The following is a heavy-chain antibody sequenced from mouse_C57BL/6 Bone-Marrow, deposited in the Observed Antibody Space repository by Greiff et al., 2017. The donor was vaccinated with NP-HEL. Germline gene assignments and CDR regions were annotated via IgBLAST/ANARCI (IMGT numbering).Heavy chain of an antibody. J-gene: IGHJ4*01. V-gene: IGHV14-3*01. D-gene: IGHD1-1*01. CDR2: IDPANGNT. Sequence: EVKLQESVAELVRPGASVKLSCTASGFNIKNTYMHWVKQRPEQGLEWIGRIDPANGNTKYAPKFQGKATITADTSSNTAYLQLSSLTSEDTAIYYCAGDSYGRSSLYYYAMDYWGQGTSVTVSS. CDR3: AGDSYGRSSLYYYAMDY. CDR1: GFNIKNTY.